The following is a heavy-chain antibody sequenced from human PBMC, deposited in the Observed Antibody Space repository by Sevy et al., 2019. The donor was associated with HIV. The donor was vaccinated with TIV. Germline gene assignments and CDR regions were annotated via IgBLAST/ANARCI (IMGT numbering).Heavy chain of an antibody. CDR1: GFTFSSYG. CDR2: IWYDGTNK. V-gene: IGHV3-33*01. D-gene: IGHD3-3*02. J-gene: IGHJ4*02. CDR3: AREALLEWLFSFDY. Sequence: GGSLRLSCAASGFTFSSYGMHWVRQAPGKGLEWVAVIWYDGTNKYYADSVKGRLTISRDNSNNTLYLQMNSLRAEDTAVYYCAREALLEWLFSFDYWGQGTLVTVSS.